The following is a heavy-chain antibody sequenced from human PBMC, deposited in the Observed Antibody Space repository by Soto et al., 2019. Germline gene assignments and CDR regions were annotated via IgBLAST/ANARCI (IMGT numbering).Heavy chain of an antibody. CDR3: ARGPYDSSGYLLQTFDY. J-gene: IGHJ4*02. CDR1: GYTFTSYD. D-gene: IGHD3-22*01. Sequence: ASVKVSCKASGYTFTSYDINWVRQATGQGLEWMGWMNPNSGNTGYAQKFQGRVTMTRNTSISTAYMELSSLRSEDTAVYYCARGPYDSSGYLLQTFDYWGQGTLVTVS. V-gene: IGHV1-8*02. CDR2: MNPNSGNT.